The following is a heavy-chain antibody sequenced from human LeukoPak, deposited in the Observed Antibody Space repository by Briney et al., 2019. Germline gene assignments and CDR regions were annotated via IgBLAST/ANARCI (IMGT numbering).Heavy chain of an antibody. J-gene: IGHJ4*02. CDR3: ARVSSYYDFWSGYSDPNFDY. D-gene: IGHD3-3*01. CDR2: INTSTGNP. CDR1: GYTFTSYA. Sequence: AAVKVSCKASGYTFTSYAMNWVRQAPGQGLEWMGWINTSTGNPTYAQGFPGRFVFSLDTSVSTAYLQISSLKAEDTAVYYCARVSSYYDFWSGYSDPNFDYWGQGTLVTVSS. V-gene: IGHV7-4-1*02.